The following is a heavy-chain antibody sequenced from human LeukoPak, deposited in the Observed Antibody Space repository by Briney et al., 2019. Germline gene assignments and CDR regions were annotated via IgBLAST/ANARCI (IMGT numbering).Heavy chain of an antibody. Sequence: PSETLSLTCGVSGGSISSTNWWTWIRQPPGKGLEWIGEVHLDGRTNYNPSLESRLTMSVDLSENHISLKLTPVTAADTAVYYCAREGGFYRPLDYTGQGTLVTVSS. CDR1: GGSISSTNW. CDR3: AREGGFYRPLDY. CDR2: VHLDGRT. J-gene: IGHJ4*02. V-gene: IGHV4-4*02. D-gene: IGHD3-3*01.